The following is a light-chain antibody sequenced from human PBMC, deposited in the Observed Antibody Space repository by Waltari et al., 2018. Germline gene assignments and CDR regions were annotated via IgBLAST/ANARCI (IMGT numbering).Light chain of an antibody. V-gene: IGKV1-16*02. CDR3: QQYNSYPLT. CDR1: QGISNN. J-gene: IGKJ4*01. CDR2: GAS. Sequence: DIQMTQSPSSLSASVGDRVTITCRASQGISNNLAWFQQKPGTAPKSLIYGASTLQTGVPSKVSGNGFRTEFTLTISSLQPEDSGIYYCQQYNSYPLTFGGGTTVEIK.